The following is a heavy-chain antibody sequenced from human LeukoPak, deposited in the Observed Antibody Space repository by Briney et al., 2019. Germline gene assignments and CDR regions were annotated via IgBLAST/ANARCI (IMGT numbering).Heavy chain of an antibody. Sequence: GGSLRLSCAASGFTFSSYAMHWVRQAPGKGLEYVSAISSNGGSTYYANSVKGRFTISRDDSKNTLYLQMGSLRAEDMAVYYCARGESLDYWGQGTLVTVSS. V-gene: IGHV3-64*01. D-gene: IGHD1-26*01. J-gene: IGHJ4*02. CDR1: GFTFSSYA. CDR3: ARGESLDY. CDR2: ISSNGGST.